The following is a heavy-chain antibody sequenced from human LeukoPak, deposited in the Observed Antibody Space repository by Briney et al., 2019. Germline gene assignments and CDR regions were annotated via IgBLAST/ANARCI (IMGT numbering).Heavy chain of an antibody. CDR2: IWYDGSNQ. D-gene: IGHD1-14*01. CDR3: AREAGMNAPFDP. V-gene: IGHV3-33*01. Sequence: RRSLRLSCAASGFTFSSYGMHWVRQAPGKGLEWVAVIWYDGSNQYYADSVKGRFTISRDNTKNTLYLQMNSLRAEDTAVYYCAREAGMNAPFDPWGQGTLVTVSS. CDR1: GFTFSSYG. J-gene: IGHJ5*02.